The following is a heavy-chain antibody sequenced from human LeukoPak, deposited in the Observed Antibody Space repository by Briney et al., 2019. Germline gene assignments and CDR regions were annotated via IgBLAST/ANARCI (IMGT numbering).Heavy chain of an antibody. CDR1: GGSISSSSYY. J-gene: IGHJ5*02. CDR2: IYYSGST. CDR3: ARDFPRGGGFDP. V-gene: IGHV4-39*07. Sequence: SETLSLTCTVSGGSISSSSYYWGWIRQPPGKGLEWIGSIYYSGSTYYNPSLKSRVTISVDTSKNQFSLKLSSVTAADTAVYYCARDFPRGGGFDPWGQGTLVTVSS.